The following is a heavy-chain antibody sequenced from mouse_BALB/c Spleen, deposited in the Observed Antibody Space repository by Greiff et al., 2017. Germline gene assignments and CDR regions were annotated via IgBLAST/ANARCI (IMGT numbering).Heavy chain of an antibody. CDR3: AREYGNYPYYYAMDY. D-gene: IGHD2-10*02. Sequence: VQLKQSGPELVKPGASVKISCKASGYSFTGYFMNWVMQSHGKSLEWIGRINPYNGDTFYNQKFKGKATLTVDKSSSTAHMELRSLASEDSAVYYCAREYGNYPYYYAMDYWGQGTSVTVSS. J-gene: IGHJ4*01. CDR2: INPYNGDT. CDR1: GYSFTGYF. V-gene: IGHV1-20*02.